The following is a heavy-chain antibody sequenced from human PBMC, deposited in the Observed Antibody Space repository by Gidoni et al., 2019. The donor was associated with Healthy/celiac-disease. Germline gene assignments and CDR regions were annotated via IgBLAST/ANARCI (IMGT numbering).Heavy chain of an antibody. CDR3: ALSGDCSSTSCPLGWFDP. J-gene: IGHJ5*02. CDR2: IYWDDDK. D-gene: IGHD2-2*01. V-gene: IGHV2-5*02. Sequence: QTTLKESGPTLAKPTQTLTLTCTFSGFSLSTSGAGVGWIRQPPGKALEWLALIYWDDDKRSRPSLKSRLTITKDTSKNQVVLTMTNMDPVDTATYYCALSGDCSSTSCPLGWFDPWGQGTLVTVSS. CDR1: GFSLSTSGAG.